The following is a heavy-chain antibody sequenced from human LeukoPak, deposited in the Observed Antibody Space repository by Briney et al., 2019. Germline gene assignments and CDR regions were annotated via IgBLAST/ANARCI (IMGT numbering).Heavy chain of an antibody. CDR3: ARHSFGLLTGYDAFDI. CDR2: ISYTEST. Sequence: PSETLSLTCLVSGGSINSNTYYWGWIRQPPGKGLEWIATISYTESTYYNPSLKSRVTIYVEASKSQFSLKLSSVTAADTALYYCARHSFGLLTGYDAFDIWGQGTMVTVSS. D-gene: IGHD3-9*01. V-gene: IGHV4-39*01. J-gene: IGHJ3*02. CDR1: GGSINSNTYY.